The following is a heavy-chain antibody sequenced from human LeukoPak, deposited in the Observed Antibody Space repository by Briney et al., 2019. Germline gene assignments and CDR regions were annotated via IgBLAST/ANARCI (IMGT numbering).Heavy chain of an antibody. V-gene: IGHV3-30*02. CDR2: IHFDGRKNE. Sequence: GGSLRLSCAASGFTFSTYGMHWVRQAPGKGLEWVAFIHFDGRKNEYYADSVKGRFTISRDNSKNTLYLQMNSLRAEDTAVYYCARSLDIIAVAGTTTDYWGQGTLVTVSS. J-gene: IGHJ4*02. CDR3: ARSLDIIAVAGTTTDY. CDR1: GFTFSTYG. D-gene: IGHD6-19*01.